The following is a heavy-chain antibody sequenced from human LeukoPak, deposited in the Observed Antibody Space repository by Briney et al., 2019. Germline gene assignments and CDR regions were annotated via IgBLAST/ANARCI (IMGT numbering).Heavy chain of an antibody. Sequence: ASVKLSCKASGYTFTGYYMHWVRQAPGQGLEWMGWINPNSGGTNYAQKFQGRVTMTRDTSISTDYMELSRLRSDDTAVYYCARVTVGASSEAAFDIWGQGTMVTVSS. V-gene: IGHV1-2*02. J-gene: IGHJ3*02. CDR2: INPNSGGT. CDR1: GYTFTGYY. D-gene: IGHD1-26*01. CDR3: ARVTVGASSEAAFDI.